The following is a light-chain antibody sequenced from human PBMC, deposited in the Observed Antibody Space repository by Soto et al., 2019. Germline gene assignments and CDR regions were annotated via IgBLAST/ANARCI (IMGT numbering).Light chain of an antibody. CDR2: DAS. CDR1: QSLNNY. CDR3: QQRYNCPLFS. J-gene: IGKJ3*01. V-gene: IGKV3-11*01. Sequence: EVVLTQSPATLSLSPGARATLSCRASQSLNNYLAWYQQKPGQAPRLLIYDASERATGVPARFSGSGSGTDFTLTISSLEPEDFAVYYCQQRYNCPLFSFCPGTKLDIK.